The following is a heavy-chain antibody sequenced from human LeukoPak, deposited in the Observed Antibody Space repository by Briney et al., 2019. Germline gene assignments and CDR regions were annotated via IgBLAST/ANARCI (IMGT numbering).Heavy chain of an antibody. V-gene: IGHV3-23*01. D-gene: IGHD1-26*01. CDR2: IDDGGGST. CDR3: AGSGSPALYY. CDR1: GFTFSTYP. J-gene: IGHJ4*02. Sequence: GGSLRLSCAASGFTFSTYPMSWVRQPPGKGLEWVSTIDDGGGSTYFADSVKGRFTISRHNSKNTLYLQMNSLRAEDTAVYYCAGSGSPALYYWGQGTLVTVSS.